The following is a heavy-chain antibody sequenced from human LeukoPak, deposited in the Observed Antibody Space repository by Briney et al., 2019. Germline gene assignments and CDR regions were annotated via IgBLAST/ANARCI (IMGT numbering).Heavy chain of an antibody. J-gene: IGHJ4*02. CDR3: AKDRLPYYDSSGY. CDR1: GFTFSSYA. D-gene: IGHD3-22*01. CDR2: ISGSGGST. Sequence: GGSLRLSCAASGFTFSSYAMSWVRQAPGKGLEWVSAISGSGGSTYYANSVKGRFTISRDNSKNTLYLQMNSLRAEDTAVYYCAKDRLPYYDSSGYWGQGTLVTVSS. V-gene: IGHV3-23*01.